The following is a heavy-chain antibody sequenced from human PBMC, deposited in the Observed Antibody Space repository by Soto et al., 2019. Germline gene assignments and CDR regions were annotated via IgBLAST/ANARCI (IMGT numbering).Heavy chain of an antibody. CDR2: ISHDGTAK. J-gene: IGHJ4*02. Sequence: QVHLVESGGGVVQPGRSLRLSCAASGFTVNNFGMHWVRQAPGKGPEWVAMISHDGTAKYYADSVKGRFTISRDNSKNTLYLQMNNLRTEDTAVYYCAKDVFSGGWYHYFDHWGQGTLVTVSS. CDR1: GFTVNNFG. V-gene: IGHV3-30*18. D-gene: IGHD6-19*01. CDR3: AKDVFSGGWYHYFDH.